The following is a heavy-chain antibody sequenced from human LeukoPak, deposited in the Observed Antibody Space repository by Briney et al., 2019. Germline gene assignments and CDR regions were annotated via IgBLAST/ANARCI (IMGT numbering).Heavy chain of an antibody. CDR2: INPNSGGT. V-gene: IGHV1-2*06. Sequence: ASVKVSCKVSGYTLTELSMHWVRQAPGQGLEWMGRINPNSGGTNYAQKFQGRVTMTRDTSISTAYMELSRLRSDDTAVYYCARDRGYSGYQDKNWFDPWGQGTLVTVSS. CDR3: ARDRGYSGYQDKNWFDP. CDR1: GYTLTELS. D-gene: IGHD5-12*01. J-gene: IGHJ5*02.